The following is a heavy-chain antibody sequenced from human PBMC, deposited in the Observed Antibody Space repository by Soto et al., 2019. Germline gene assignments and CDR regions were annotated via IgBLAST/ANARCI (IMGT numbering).Heavy chain of an antibody. CDR3: ARRARPDFYYMDV. CDR1: GYTFTSYA. Sequence: SCKASGYTFTSYAMDWVRQAPGKGLEYVSGISSNGVGTYYANSVQGRFTISRDNSKNTVYLQMGSLRPEDMAVYYCARRARPDFYYMDVWGKGTTVTVSS. CDR2: ISSNGVGT. J-gene: IGHJ6*03. V-gene: IGHV3-64*01. D-gene: IGHD6-6*01.